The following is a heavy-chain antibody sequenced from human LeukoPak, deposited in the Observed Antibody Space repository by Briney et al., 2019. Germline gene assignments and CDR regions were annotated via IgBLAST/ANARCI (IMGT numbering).Heavy chain of an antibody. CDR1: GGSISSYY. CDR2: IYYSGST. CDR3: ARSLRGAVAGLFDY. J-gene: IGHJ4*02. Sequence: SETLSLTCTVSGGSISSYYWSWIRQPPGKGLEWIGYIYYSGSTNYNPSLKSRVTISVDTSKNQFSLKLSSVTAADTAVYYCARSLRGAVAGLFDYWGQGTLVTVSS. V-gene: IGHV4-59*01. D-gene: IGHD6-19*01.